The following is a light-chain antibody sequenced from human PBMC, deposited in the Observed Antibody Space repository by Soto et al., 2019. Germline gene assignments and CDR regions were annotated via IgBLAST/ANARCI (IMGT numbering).Light chain of an antibody. Sequence: QSALTQPASVSGSPGQSITISCTGTSSDVGGYNYVSWYQQHPGKVPKLMIYEVSSRSSGVSNRFSGSKSGNTASLTISGVQADDEADYYCSSYSSSSTQVVGGGTKLTVL. J-gene: IGLJ3*02. CDR2: EVS. CDR1: SSDVGGYNY. CDR3: SSYSSSSTQV. V-gene: IGLV2-14*01.